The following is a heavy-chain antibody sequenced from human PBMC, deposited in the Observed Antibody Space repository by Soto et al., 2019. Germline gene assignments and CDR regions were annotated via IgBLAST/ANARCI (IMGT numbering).Heavy chain of an antibody. CDR2: INPNNGGT. Sequence: QVQLVQSGAEVKKPGASVRVSCKASGDTFTGYYLHWVRQAPGQGLEWMGWINPNNGGTNYAQKFQGWVTMTSDTSISTAYMELSRLKSDDTAMYYCARANCGGDCSPDHWGQGTLVTVSS. V-gene: IGHV1-2*04. D-gene: IGHD2-21*01. J-gene: IGHJ4*02. CDR3: ARANCGGDCSPDH. CDR1: GDTFTGYY.